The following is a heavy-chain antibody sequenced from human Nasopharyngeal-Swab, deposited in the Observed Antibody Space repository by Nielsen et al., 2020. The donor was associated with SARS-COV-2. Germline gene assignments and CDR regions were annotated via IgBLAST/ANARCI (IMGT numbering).Heavy chain of an antibody. D-gene: IGHD1-26*01. CDR3: AKDAYSGNYDGGDADS. V-gene: IGHV3-30*18. Sequence: GESLEISCTASGFTFSTYAMHWVRQAPDKGLEWVAVLSYDGRNKYYADSVKGRFTISRDNSKNTVYLQMNSLRAEDTAVYYCAKDAYSGNYDGGDADSWGQGTLVTVSS. CDR1: GFTFSTYA. J-gene: IGHJ5*02. CDR2: LSYDGRNK.